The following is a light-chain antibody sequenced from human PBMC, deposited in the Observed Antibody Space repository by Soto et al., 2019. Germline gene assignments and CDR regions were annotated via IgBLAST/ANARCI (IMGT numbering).Light chain of an antibody. J-gene: IGLJ2*01. Sequence: QAVVTQEPSLTVSPGGTVTLTCGSNTGPVTSGHYPYWFQQKPGQAPRTLISDATNKHSWTPARFSGSLLGGKAALTLSGAQADDEADYYCLLSDRNAVIFGGGTKVTVL. CDR3: LLSDRNAVI. V-gene: IGLV7-46*01. CDR2: DAT. CDR1: TGPVTSGHY.